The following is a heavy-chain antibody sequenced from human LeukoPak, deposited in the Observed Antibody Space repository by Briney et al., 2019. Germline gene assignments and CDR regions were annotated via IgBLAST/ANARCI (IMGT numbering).Heavy chain of an antibody. J-gene: IGHJ6*03. V-gene: IGHV1-24*01. CDR1: GYTLTELS. CDR2: FDPEDGET. D-gene: IGHD1-26*01. Sequence: ASVKVSCKVSGYTLTELSMHWVRQAPGKGLEWMGGFDPEDGETIYAQKFQGRVTMTEDTSTDTAYMELSSLRSEDTAVYYCARGRRHKEWELSYYYYYMDVWGKGTTVTVSS. CDR3: ARGRRHKEWELSYYYYYMDV.